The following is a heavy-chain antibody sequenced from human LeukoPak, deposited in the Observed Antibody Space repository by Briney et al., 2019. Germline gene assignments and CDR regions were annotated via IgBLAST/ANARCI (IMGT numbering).Heavy chain of an antibody. CDR2: IYPGDSDT. Sequence: KYGESLKISCKGSGYSFTSYWIGWVRQMPGKSLEWMGIIYPGDSDTRCSPSFQGQVTISADKSISTAYLQWSSLKASDTAMYYCARSRKISYCSSTSCYGPGDYWGQGTLVTVSS. J-gene: IGHJ4*02. CDR3: ARSRKISYCSSTSCYGPGDY. V-gene: IGHV5-51*01. CDR1: GYSFTSYW. D-gene: IGHD2-2*01.